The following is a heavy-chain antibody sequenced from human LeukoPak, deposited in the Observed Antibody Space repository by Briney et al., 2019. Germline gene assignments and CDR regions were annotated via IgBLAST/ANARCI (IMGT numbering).Heavy chain of an antibody. J-gene: IGHJ4*02. Sequence: SGPTLVKPTPTLTLTCNFSGFSLTSDGVGVGWIRQPPGKALEWLAIVYWDDDKRYRQSLKNRLTITKDTSKNHVVLTMTNMDPVDTATYYCAHGSTNIWLYYYDSWGPGTLVTVSS. CDR2: VYWDDDK. V-gene: IGHV2-5*02. CDR1: GFSLTSDGVG. CDR3: AHGSTNIWLYYYDS. D-gene: IGHD3-9*01.